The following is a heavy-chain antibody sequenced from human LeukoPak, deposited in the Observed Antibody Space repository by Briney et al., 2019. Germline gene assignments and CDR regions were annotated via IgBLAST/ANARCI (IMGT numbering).Heavy chain of an antibody. J-gene: IGHJ4*02. V-gene: IGHV1-18*01. CDR1: GYTFTSYG. CDR2: ISAYNGNT. CDR3: ARVLSNSGSYLLQKYYFDY. Sequence: ASVKVSCKASGYTFTSYGISWVRQAPGQGLEWMGWISAYNGNTNYAQKLQGRVTMTTDTSTSTAYMELRSLRSDDTAVYYCARVLSNSGSYLLQKYYFDYWGQGTLVTVSS. D-gene: IGHD1-26*01.